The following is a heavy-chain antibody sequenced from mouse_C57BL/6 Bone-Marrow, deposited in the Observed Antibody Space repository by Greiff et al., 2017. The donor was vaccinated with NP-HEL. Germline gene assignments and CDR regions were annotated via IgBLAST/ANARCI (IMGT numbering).Heavy chain of an antibody. D-gene: IGHD3-2*02. CDR1: GFTFSDAW. V-gene: IGHV6-6*01. CDR3: TTAQGPWFAY. Sequence: EVKVEESGGGLVQPGGSMKLSCAASGFTFSDAWMDWVRQAPEKGLEWVAEIRNKANNNATYYAESGKGRFTISRDDSKSSVYLQMNSLRAEDTGIYYCTTAQGPWFAYWGQGTLVTVSA. CDR2: IRNKANNNAT. J-gene: IGHJ3*01.